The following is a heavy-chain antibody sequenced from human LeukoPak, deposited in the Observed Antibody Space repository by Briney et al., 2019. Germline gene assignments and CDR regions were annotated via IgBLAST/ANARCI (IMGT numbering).Heavy chain of an antibody. J-gene: IGHJ4*02. CDR1: GFTFSSYA. D-gene: IGHD5-18*01. V-gene: IGHV3-23*01. Sequence: GGSLRLSCSASGFTFSSYAMTWVRQAPGKGLEWVSAIAPTSVTTYYADSAKGRFTISRDNSKNTLYLQMNSLRVEDTAVYYCAKQERRGYNYGPGCWGQGTLVTVSS. CDR3: AKQERRGYNYGPGC. CDR2: IAPTSVTT.